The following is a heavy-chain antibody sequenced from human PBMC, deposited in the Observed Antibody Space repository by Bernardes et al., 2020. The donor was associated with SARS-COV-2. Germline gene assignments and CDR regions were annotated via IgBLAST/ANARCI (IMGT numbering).Heavy chain of an antibody. J-gene: IGHJ5*02. D-gene: IGHD3-3*01. V-gene: IGHV4-4*07. CDR3: ARELKYDFWSDYIGWFDP. Sequence: SEPLSLTCTVSGGSISSYYYWSCIRQPAGKGPEWIGRINTGGTTKYNPSLKSRVTMSMDTSKNQFSLKLSPVTAADTAVYYCARELKYDFWSDYIGWFDPWGQGTPVTVSS. CDR2: INTGGTT. CDR1: GGSISSYYY.